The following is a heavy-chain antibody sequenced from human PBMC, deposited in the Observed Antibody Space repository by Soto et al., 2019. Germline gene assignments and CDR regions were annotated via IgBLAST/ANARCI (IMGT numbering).Heavy chain of an antibody. J-gene: IGHJ6*02. D-gene: IGHD3-3*01. CDR3: ARDLNYDFWSGYYSLGYYYYGMDV. CDR1: GFTFSSYS. CDR2: ISSSSSYI. V-gene: IGHV3-21*01. Sequence: EVQLVESGGGLVKPGGSLRLSCAASGFTFSSYSMNWVHQAPGKGLEWVSSISSSSSYIYYADSVKGRFTISRDNAKNSLYLQMNSLRAEDTAVYYCARDLNYDFWSGYYSLGYYYYGMDVWGQGTTVTVSS.